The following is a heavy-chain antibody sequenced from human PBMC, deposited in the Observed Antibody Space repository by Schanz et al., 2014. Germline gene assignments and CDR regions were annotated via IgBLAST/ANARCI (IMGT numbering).Heavy chain of an antibody. V-gene: IGHV3-7*05. CDR3: ARGLIAAAGGAFDY. CDR1: GFSFSTYW. CDR2: IKEDGSVK. D-gene: IGHD6-13*01. Sequence: EEQLVESGGGLVQPGGSLRLSCAASGFSFSTYWMSWVRQAPGKGLEWVANIKEDGSVKDYVDSVKGRFTISRDNSKNTLYLQMKSLRAEDTAVYYCARGLIAAAGGAFDYWGQGTLVAVSA. J-gene: IGHJ4*02.